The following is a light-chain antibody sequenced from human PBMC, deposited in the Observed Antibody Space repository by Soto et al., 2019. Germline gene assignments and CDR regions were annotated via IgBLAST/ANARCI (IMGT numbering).Light chain of an antibody. Sequence: QSVLTQPASVSGSPGQSITISCTGTSSDVGGYNYVSWYQQHPGKAPKLMIYEVSNRPSGVSNRFSGSKSGNTASLTISGLQAEDEADYYCSSYTSSTTHVFGPGTK. V-gene: IGLV2-14*01. J-gene: IGLJ1*01. CDR1: SSDVGGYNY. CDR3: SSYTSSTTHV. CDR2: EVS.